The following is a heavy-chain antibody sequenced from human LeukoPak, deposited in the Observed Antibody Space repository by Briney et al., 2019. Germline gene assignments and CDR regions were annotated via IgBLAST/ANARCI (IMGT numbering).Heavy chain of an antibody. J-gene: IGHJ4*02. D-gene: IGHD3-10*01. CDR3: ARVGGSGSYYNFDY. CDR2: INAGNGNT. CDR1: GYTFTSYA. V-gene: IGHV1-3*01. Sequence: ASVKVSCKASGYTFTSYAMHWVRQAPGQRLEWMGWINAGNGNTKYSQKFQGRVTIARDTSASTAYMELSSLRSEDTAVYYCARVGGSGSYYNFDYWGQGTLVTVSS.